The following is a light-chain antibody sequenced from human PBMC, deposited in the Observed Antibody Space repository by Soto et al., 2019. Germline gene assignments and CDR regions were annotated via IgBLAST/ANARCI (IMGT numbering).Light chain of an antibody. J-gene: IGLJ3*02. Sequence: QSVLTQPPSVSAAPGQNVTISCSGRTSNIGKNYVCWYQQLPGTAPKLLIYDNNKRPSEISDRFSGSKSGTSATLAITGLQTGYEADYYCGTWDSSLSAGMFGAGTKLTVL. CDR2: DNN. V-gene: IGLV1-51*01. CDR3: GTWDSSLSAGM. CDR1: TSNIGKNY.